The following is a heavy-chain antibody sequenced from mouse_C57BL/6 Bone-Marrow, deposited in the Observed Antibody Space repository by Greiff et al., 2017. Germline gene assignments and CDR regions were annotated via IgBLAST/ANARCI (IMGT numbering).Heavy chain of an antibody. D-gene: IGHD1-1*01. CDR1: GYTFTSYG. CDR2: IYPSSGDT. Sequence: QVQLQQSGAELARPGASVKLSCKASGYTFTSYGMHWVKQRPGQGLEWIGEIYPSSGDTYYNEKFKGKATLTADKSSSTAYMELSSLTSEDSAVYYCAGLRCHFAYWGQGTLLTVSA. J-gene: IGHJ3*01. V-gene: IGHV1-81*01. CDR3: AGLRCHFAY.